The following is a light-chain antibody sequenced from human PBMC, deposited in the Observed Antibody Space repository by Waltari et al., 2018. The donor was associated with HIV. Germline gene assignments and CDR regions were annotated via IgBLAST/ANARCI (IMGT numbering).Light chain of an antibody. CDR2: GAS. V-gene: IGKV3D-15*01. CDR3: QQYNYWPPIT. CDR1: QSVSSK. J-gene: IGKJ5*01. Sequence: EIVMLQSPATLSVSPGERATLSCRASQSVSSKLAWYQQKPGQAPRLLIYGASTRSTGIPGRFSGSESGTEFILTISSLQSEDCAVYYCQQYNYWPPITFGQGTRLEIK.